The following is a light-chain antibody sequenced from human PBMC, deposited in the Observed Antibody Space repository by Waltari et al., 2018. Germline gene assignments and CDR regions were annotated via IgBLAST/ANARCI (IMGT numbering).Light chain of an antibody. V-gene: IGKV1-16*01. J-gene: IGKJ5*01. CDR1: QGIAKL. CDR2: SAS. CDR3: QQYFSYPIT. Sequence: TCRASQGIAKLLAWYQQKPGKAPKSLIHSASTLHGGVPARFTGSGSWTDFNLTISGLQPEDLATYYCQQYFSYPITFGQGHDW.